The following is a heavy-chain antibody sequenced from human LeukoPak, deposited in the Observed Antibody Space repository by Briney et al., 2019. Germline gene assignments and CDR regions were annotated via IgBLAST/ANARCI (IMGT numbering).Heavy chain of an antibody. CDR3: ASATDYSNYSIYYYYYMDV. CDR2: IYYSGST. V-gene: IGHV4-39*01. Sequence: SETLSLTCTVSGGSISSSSYYWGWIRQPPGKGLEWIGSIYYSGSTYYNPSLKSRVTISVDTSKNQFSLKLSSVTAADTAVYYCASATDYSNYSIYYYYYMDVWGKGTTVTVSS. CDR1: GGSISSSSYY. D-gene: IGHD4-11*01. J-gene: IGHJ6*03.